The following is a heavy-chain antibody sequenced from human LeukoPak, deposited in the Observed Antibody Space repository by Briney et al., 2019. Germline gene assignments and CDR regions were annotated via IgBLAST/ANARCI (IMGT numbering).Heavy chain of an antibody. CDR2: IKSNADGGTP. J-gene: IGHJ4*02. CDR1: GFSFTNAW. CDR3: TTFYHEYSPY. D-gene: IGHD2/OR15-2a*01. Sequence: GGSLRLSCAASGFSFTNAWMIWVRQAPGKGLEWVGRIKSNADGGTPDYAAPARGRFTISRDDSKNTLYLQMNSLKTEDTAVYYCTTFYHEYSPYWGRGTLVTVSS. V-gene: IGHV3-15*01.